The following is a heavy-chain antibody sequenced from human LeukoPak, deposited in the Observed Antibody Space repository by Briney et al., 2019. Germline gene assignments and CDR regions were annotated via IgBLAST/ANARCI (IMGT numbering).Heavy chain of an antibody. V-gene: IGHV3-7*05. Sequence: ETLSLTCTVSGGSISSYYWSWVRQAPGKGLEWVANIKQDGSEKYYVDSVKGRFTISRDNAKNSLYLQMNSLRAEDTAVYYCARDLTDLGFDYWGQGTLVTVSS. CDR3: ARDLTDLGFDY. D-gene: IGHD1-20*01. CDR2: IKQDGSEK. J-gene: IGHJ4*02. CDR1: GGSISSYY.